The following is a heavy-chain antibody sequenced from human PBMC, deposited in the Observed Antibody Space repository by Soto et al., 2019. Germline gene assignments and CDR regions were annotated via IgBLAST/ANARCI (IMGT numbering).Heavy chain of an antibody. V-gene: IGHV3-23*05. CDR2: ISPSGSNT. CDR3: VSWVSAHFDY. CDR1: GLTFNSHT. D-gene: IGHD3-16*01. Sequence: GGSLSLSCAGSGLTFNSHTMSWVRQAPGTGLEWVSTISPSGSNTHYADSVKGRFTISRDNSRNTLDLQMSSLRAADTALYYCVSWVSAHFDYWGQGTPVTVSS. J-gene: IGHJ4*02.